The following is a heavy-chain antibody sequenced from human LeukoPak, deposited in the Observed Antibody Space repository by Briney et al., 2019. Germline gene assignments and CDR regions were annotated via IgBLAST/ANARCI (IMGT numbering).Heavy chain of an antibody. J-gene: IGHJ4*02. CDR3: ARDLRGVVPVVRIDY. Sequence: ASVKVSCKASGYIFSDYYMHWVRQVPGQGLEWMGWINPNSGGTNYAQKFQGRVTMTRDTSINTTYMDLTRLRSDDTAVYYCARDLRGVVPVVRIDYWGQGTLVTVSS. CDR1: GYIFSDYY. V-gene: IGHV1-2*02. D-gene: IGHD2-2*01. CDR2: INPNSGGT.